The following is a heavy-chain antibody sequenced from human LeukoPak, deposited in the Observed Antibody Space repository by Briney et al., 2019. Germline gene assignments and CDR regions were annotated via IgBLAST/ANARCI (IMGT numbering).Heavy chain of an antibody. CDR3: ARVTGYIVEDYFDY. CDR1: GGSISSYY. V-gene: IGHV4-59*01. J-gene: IGHJ4*02. Sequence: SETLSLTCTVSGGSISSYYWSWVRQPPGKGLEWIGFVYYTGSTNYSPSLKSRVTISVDTSKNQFSLRLSSVTAADTAVYYCARVTGYIVEDYFDYWGQGTLVTVSS. D-gene: IGHD3-22*01. CDR2: VYYTGST.